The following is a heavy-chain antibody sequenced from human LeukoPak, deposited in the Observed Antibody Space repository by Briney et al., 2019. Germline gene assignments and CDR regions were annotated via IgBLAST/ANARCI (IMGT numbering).Heavy chain of an antibody. CDR3: ARLRGGGDLDY. CDR2: ISAYNGNT. J-gene: IGHJ4*02. Sequence: GASVKVSCKASGYTFTSYGISWVRQAPGQGLEWMGWISAYNGNTNYAQKLQGRVTMTTDTSTSTACMELRSLRSDDTAVYYCARLRGGGDLDYWGQGTLVTVSS. V-gene: IGHV1-18*01. D-gene: IGHD2-21*02. CDR1: GYTFTSYG.